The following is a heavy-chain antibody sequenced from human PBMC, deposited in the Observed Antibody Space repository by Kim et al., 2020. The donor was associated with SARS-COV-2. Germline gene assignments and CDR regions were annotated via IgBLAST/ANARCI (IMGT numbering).Heavy chain of an antibody. CDR3: ARLSSGDYVGHYSFDY. CDR1: GYSFTSYW. V-gene: IGHV5-51*07. Sequence: GESLKISCKGSGYSFTSYWIGWVHQMPGKGLEWMGIIYPGDSDTRCSPSFQGQVTISADKSISTAYLQWSSLKASDTAMYYCARLSSGDYVGHYSFDYWGQGTLVTVSS. CDR2: IYPGDSDT. D-gene: IGHD4-17*01. J-gene: IGHJ4*02.